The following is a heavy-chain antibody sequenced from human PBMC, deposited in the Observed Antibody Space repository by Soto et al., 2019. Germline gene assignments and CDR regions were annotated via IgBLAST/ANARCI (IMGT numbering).Heavy chain of an antibody. V-gene: IGHV3-23*01. CDR3: AKDIRITIFGVVLMKTWYFDL. CDR2: ISGSGGST. J-gene: IGHJ2*01. CDR1: GFTFSSYA. Sequence: EVQLLESGGGLVQPGGSLRLSCAASGFTFSSYAMSWVRQAPGKGLEWVSAISGSGGSTYYADSVKGRFTISRDNSKNTLYLQMNSLRAEDTAVYYCAKDIRITIFGVVLMKTWYFDLWGRGTLVTLSS. D-gene: IGHD3-3*01.